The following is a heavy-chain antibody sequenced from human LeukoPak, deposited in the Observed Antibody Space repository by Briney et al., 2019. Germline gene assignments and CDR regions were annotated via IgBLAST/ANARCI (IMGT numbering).Heavy chain of an antibody. Sequence: GGSLRLSCAASGFTFSSYGMHWVRQAPGKGLEWVAVISYDGSNKYYADSVKGRFTISRDNSKNTLYLQMNSLRAEDTAVYYCARFRLRYTRNGESTSYEVFDIWGQGTVVTVSS. J-gene: IGHJ3*02. D-gene: IGHD2-2*02. CDR1: GFTFSSYG. CDR2: ISYDGSNK. V-gene: IGHV3-30*03. CDR3: ARFRLRYTRNGESTSYEVFDI.